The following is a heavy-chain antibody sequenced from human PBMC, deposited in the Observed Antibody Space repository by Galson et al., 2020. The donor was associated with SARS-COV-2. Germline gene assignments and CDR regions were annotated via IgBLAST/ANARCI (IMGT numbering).Heavy chain of an antibody. J-gene: IGHJ5*02. CDR3: AKGKGPGAVDWFDP. CDR1: GFSFTNYA. D-gene: IGHD1-26*01. V-gene: IGHV3-23*01. Sequence: GGSLRLSCAASGFSFTNYAMTWVRQAPGKGLEWVSTITGHDGATYYADSVRGRFTISRDDSKNALYLQLDSLRAADTAVYYCAKGKGPGAVDWFDPWGQGTRVTVSS. CDR2: ITGHDGAT.